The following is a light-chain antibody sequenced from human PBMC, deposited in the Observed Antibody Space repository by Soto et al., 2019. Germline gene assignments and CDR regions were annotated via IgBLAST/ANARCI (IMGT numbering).Light chain of an antibody. CDR2: EVR. CDR3: SSYTSAGTLV. J-gene: IGLJ2*01. CDR1: SSDVGGYNY. Sequence: QSALTQPASVSGSPGQSITISCTGTSSDVGGYNYVSWYQQHPGKAPKLMIYEVRNRPSGISNRFSGSKSGYTASLPISGLQAEDEADYYCSSYTSAGTLVFGGGTKLTVL. V-gene: IGLV2-14*01.